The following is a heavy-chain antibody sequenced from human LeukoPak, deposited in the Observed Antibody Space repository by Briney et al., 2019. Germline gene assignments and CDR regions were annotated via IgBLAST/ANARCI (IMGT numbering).Heavy chain of an antibody. J-gene: IGHJ4*02. V-gene: IGHV3-30-3*01. CDR1: EFTFSSFP. CDR3: ARDPGYSSGWYLGY. Sequence: GGSLGLSCAAPEFTFSSFPMHWSGQAPGKGRGGWAVISYDGSNKYYADSVKGRFTISRDNSKNTLYLQMNSLRAEDTAVYYCARDPGYSSGWYLGYWGQGTLVTVSS. D-gene: IGHD6-19*01. CDR2: ISYDGSNK.